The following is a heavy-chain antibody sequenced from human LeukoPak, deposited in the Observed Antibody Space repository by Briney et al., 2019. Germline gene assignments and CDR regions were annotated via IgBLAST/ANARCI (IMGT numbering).Heavy chain of an antibody. Sequence: GSSVKVSCKASGGTFSSYAISWVRQAPGQGLEWMGGIIPIFGTANYAQKFQGRVTITADESTSTAYMELSSLRSEDTAVYYCGREGLTRHPSSGPDAFDIWGQGTMVTVSS. CDR1: GGTFSSYA. J-gene: IGHJ3*02. D-gene: IGHD3-22*01. CDR3: GREGLTRHPSSGPDAFDI. V-gene: IGHV1-69*01. CDR2: IIPIFGTA.